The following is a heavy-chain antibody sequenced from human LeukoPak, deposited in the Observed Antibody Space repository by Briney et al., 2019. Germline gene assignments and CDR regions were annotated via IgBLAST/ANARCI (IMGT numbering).Heavy chain of an antibody. CDR1: GFSLTTRGMC. J-gene: IGHJ4*02. CDR2: IDWDDDK. CDR3: ARTGCYYDGSGYSY. Sequence: SGPALVKPTQTLILTCTFSGFSLTTRGMCVSWIRQPPGKALEWLARIDWDDDKFYNTSLKTRLTISKDTSKNQVVLTMTNMDPVDTATYYCARTGCYYDGSGYSYWGQGTLVTVSS. V-gene: IGHV2-70*17. D-gene: IGHD3-22*01.